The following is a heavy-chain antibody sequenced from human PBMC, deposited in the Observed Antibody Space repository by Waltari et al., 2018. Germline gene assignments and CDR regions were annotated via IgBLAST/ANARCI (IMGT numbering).Heavy chain of an antibody. V-gene: IGHV1-46*01. CDR1: GYTFTSYY. J-gene: IGHJ3*02. CDR2: INPSGGST. D-gene: IGHD4-17*01. CDR3: ARETEAYYGDYEEVWAFDI. Sequence: QVQLVQSGAEVKKPGASVKVSCKASGYTFTSYYMHWVRQAPGQGLEWMGIINPSGGSTSYAQKFQGRVTMTRDTSTSTVYMELSSLRSEDTAVYYCARETEAYYGDYEEVWAFDIWGQGTMVTVSS.